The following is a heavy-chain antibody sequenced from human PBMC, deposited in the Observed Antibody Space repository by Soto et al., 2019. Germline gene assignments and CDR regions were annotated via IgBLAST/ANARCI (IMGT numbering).Heavy chain of an antibody. V-gene: IGHV1-18*01. CDR1: GYTFTSYG. CDR3: ARDHVGIYFWSGPHGMDV. J-gene: IGHJ6*02. Sequence: ASVKVSCKASGYTFTSYGISWVRQAPGQGLEWMGWISAYNGNTNYAQKLRGRVTMTTDTSTSTAYMELRSLRSDDTAVYYCARDHVGIYFWSGPHGMDVWGQGTTVTVSS. D-gene: IGHD3-3*01. CDR2: ISAYNGNT.